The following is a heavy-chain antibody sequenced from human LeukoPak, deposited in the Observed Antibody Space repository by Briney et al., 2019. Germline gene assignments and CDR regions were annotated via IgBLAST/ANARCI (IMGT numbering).Heavy chain of an antibody. CDR2: IYFSGST. CDR3: ARAPGFGYYYMDV. CDR1: GGSISSSSYY. Sequence: SETLSLTCTVSGGSISSSSYYWGWIRQPPGKGLEWIGSIYFSGSTFYNPSLKSRLTISVDTSKNQLSLKLRSVTAADTAVYYCARAPGFGYYYMDVWGKGTTVIVSS. J-gene: IGHJ6*03. D-gene: IGHD3-16*01. V-gene: IGHV4-39*07.